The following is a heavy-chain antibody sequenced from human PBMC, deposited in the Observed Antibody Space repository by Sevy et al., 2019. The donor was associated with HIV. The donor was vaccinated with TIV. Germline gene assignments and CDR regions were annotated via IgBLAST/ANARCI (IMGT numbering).Heavy chain of an antibody. CDR1: GFTFNFHG. V-gene: IGHV3-30*02. CDR3: ARETDNSARWLDP. D-gene: IGHD4-4*01. CDR2: IWHDGSNK. J-gene: IGHJ5*02. Sequence: GGSLRLACAASGFTFNFHGMHWVRRAPGKGLEWVAFIWHDGSNKYMADSVKGRFTISRDNSKNTLFLQMNSLTVEDTAVYYSARETDNSARWLDPWGQGTLVTVSS.